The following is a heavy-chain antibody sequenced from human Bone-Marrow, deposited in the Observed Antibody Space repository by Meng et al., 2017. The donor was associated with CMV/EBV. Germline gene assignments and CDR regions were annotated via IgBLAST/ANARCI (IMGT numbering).Heavy chain of an antibody. CDR3: ARLGAYGDRGDY. CDR2: IYTSGST. CDR1: GGSISSYY. D-gene: IGHD4-17*01. Sequence: SETLSLTCTVSGGSISSYYWSWIRQPAGKGLEWIGRIYTSGSTNYHPSLKSRVTMSVDTSKNQFSLKLSSVTAADTAVYYCARLGAYGDRGDYWGQGTLVTVSS. V-gene: IGHV4-4*07. J-gene: IGHJ4*02.